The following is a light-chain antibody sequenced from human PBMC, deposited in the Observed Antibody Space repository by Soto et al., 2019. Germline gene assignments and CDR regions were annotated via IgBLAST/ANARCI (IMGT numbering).Light chain of an antibody. CDR3: QQHGSSPIT. CDR2: GAS. J-gene: IGKJ5*01. V-gene: IGKV3-20*01. Sequence: EIVVTQSPGTLSLSPGERATLSCRASQSVSSSYLAWYQQKPGQAPRLLIYGASSRVTGIPDRFSGSGSGTDFTLTISGLEPEDFAVYYCQQHGSSPITFGQGARLEIK. CDR1: QSVSSSY.